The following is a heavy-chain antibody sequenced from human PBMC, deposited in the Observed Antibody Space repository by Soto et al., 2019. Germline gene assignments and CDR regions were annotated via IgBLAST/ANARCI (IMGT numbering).Heavy chain of an antibody. J-gene: IGHJ4*02. CDR1: GYTFTSYY. Sequence: QVQLVQSGAEVKKPGASVKVSCKASGYTFTSYYMHWVRQAPGQGLEWMGTINPSGGSTSYAQKFQGRVTMTRDTSTSTVYMELSSLRSEDTAVYYCARAGQRGYMVRGSYLGYWGQGTLVTVSS. CDR2: INPSGGST. D-gene: IGHD3-10*01. CDR3: ARAGQRGYMVRGSYLGY. V-gene: IGHV1-46*01.